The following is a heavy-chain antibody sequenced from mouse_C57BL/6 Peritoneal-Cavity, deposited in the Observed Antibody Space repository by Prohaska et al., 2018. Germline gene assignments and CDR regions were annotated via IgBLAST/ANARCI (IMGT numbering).Heavy chain of an antibody. Sequence: EVQLLETGGGLVQPGGSRGLSCEGAGFTFRGFWMSWVRQTQGKNLEWIGDIKSDGSAINYAPSIKDRFTIFRDNDKSTLYLQMSNVRSEDTATYFCMRYGNYWYFDVWGTGATVTVSS. D-gene: IGHD2-1*01. J-gene: IGHJ1*03. CDR3: MRYGNYWYFDV. CDR1: GFTFRGFW. V-gene: IGHV11-2*01. CDR2: IKSDGSAI.